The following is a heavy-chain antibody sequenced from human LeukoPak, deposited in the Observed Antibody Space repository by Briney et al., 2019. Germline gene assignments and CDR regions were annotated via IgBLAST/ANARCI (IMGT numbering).Heavy chain of an antibody. D-gene: IGHD3-22*01. CDR2: ISGSGGST. CDR1: GVTFSSYA. Sequence: GGSLRLSCAASGVTFSSYAMSWVRQAPGKGLEWGSAISGSGGSTYYADSVKGRFTISRDNSKNTLYLQMNSLRAEDTAVYYCAKGPLYYYDSSGYGEYFQHWGQGTLVTVSS. V-gene: IGHV3-23*01. CDR3: AKGPLYYYDSSGYGEYFQH. J-gene: IGHJ1*01.